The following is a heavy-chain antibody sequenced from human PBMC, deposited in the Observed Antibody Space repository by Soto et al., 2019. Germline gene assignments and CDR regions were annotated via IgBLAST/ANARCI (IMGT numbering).Heavy chain of an antibody. Sequence: QVQLVQSGTEVKKPGSSVKVSCKASGGTFSTYTISWVRQAPGQGLEWMGRVLPIFGTANYAQKFQGRVTITADESTSTVYMELSSLRSEDTAVYYCARPTTYYYDSSGYDAFDIWGQGTMVTVSS. CDR1: GGTFSTYT. J-gene: IGHJ3*02. D-gene: IGHD3-22*01. CDR2: VLPIFGTA. V-gene: IGHV1-69*18. CDR3: ARPTTYYYDSSGYDAFDI.